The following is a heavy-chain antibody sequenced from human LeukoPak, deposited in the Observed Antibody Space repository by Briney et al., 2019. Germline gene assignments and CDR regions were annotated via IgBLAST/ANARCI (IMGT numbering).Heavy chain of an antibody. D-gene: IGHD6-19*01. J-gene: IGHJ6*03. CDR1: EFSVGSNY. CDR3: ARDISMVIPVAGKDQHYHYIDV. CDR2: IYSGGST. V-gene: IGHV3-66*01. Sequence: PGGSLRLSCAASEFSVGSNYMTWVRQAPGKGLEWVSLIYSGGSTYYADSVKGRFTISRDNSKNTLYLQMNSLRAEDTAVYYCARDISMVIPVAGKDQHYHYIDVWAKSPGVPVSS.